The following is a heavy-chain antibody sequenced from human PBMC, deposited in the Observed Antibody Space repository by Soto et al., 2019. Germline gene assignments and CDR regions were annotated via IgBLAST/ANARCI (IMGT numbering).Heavy chain of an antibody. CDR3: ATGTYHLPVDYFDL. V-gene: IGHV3-30-3*01. J-gene: IGHJ4*02. CDR1: GFTFNTYA. Sequence: XVFLRLSFAASGFTFNTYAMHWVGKAPGKGLEWVAIISYDGSNKYYADSVKGRFTISRDNSKNTLSLQMNSLRAEDTAVYYCATGTYHLPVDYFDLWGQGTLVTVSS. CDR2: ISYDGSNK. D-gene: IGHD2-2*01.